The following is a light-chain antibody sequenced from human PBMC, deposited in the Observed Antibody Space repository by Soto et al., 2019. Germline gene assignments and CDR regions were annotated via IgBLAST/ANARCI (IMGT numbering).Light chain of an antibody. CDR3: QQYGSSRWT. CDR2: GAS. J-gene: IGKJ1*01. Sequence: EIVLTQSPGTLSLSPGERATLSCRASQSVSSSYLAWYQQKPGQAPRLLIYGASSRDTGIPDRFGGSGSGTDFTLTISRLQPEDFAVYYCQQYGSSRWTFGQRTKVEIK. CDR1: QSVSSSY. V-gene: IGKV3-20*01.